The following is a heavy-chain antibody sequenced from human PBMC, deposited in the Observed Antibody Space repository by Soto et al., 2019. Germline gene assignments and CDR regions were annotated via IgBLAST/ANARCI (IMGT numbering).Heavy chain of an antibody. J-gene: IGHJ4*02. CDR2: INHSGST. V-gene: IGHV4-34*01. D-gene: IGHD3-3*01. CDR1: GFIFNEYG. Sequence: ESLKISCAASGFIFNEYGMHWVRQAPGKGLEWIGEINHSGSTNYNPSLKSRVTISVDTSKNQFSLKLSSVTAADTAVYYCARGPRVYDFWSGYLGYDFDYWGQGTLVTVSS. CDR3: ARGPRVYDFWSGYLGYDFDY.